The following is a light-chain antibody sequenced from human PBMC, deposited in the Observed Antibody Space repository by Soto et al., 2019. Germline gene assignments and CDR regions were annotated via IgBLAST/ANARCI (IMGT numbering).Light chain of an antibody. CDR1: QSVITN. CDR2: AAS. J-gene: IGKJ1*01. V-gene: IGKV3-15*01. CDR3: QQSYSTCWT. Sequence: EIVMSQSPATLSVTKGERATLSCRASQSVITNLAWYQQKSGQAPRLLIYAASTRATDIPARFSGSGSGTDFTLTISSLQPEDFATYYCQQSYSTCWTFGQGAIVDIK.